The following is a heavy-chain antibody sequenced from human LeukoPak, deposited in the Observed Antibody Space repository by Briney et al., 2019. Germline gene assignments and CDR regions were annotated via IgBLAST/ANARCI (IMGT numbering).Heavy chain of an antibody. CDR1: GYSISSGYY. D-gene: IGHD3-10*01. V-gene: IGHV4-38-2*02. J-gene: IGHJ5*02. Sequence: SETLSLTCTVSGYSISSGYYWGWIRQPPGKGLEWIGSIYHSGSTYYNPSLKSRVTISVDTSKNQFSLKLSSVTAADTAVYYCARVRVITMVRGDNNWFDPWGQGTLVTVSS. CDR2: IYHSGST. CDR3: ARVRVITMVRGDNNWFDP.